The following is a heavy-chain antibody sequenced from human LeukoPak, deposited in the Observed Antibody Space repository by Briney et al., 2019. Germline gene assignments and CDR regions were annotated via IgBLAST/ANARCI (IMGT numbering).Heavy chain of an antibody. D-gene: IGHD2-2*01. CDR3: ARGFVTRLNHIVVVPAASGYYFDY. Sequence: SETLSLTCAVYGGSFSGYYWSWIRQPPGKGLEWIGEINHSGSTNYNPSLKSRVTISVDTSKNQFSLKLSSVTAADTAVYCCARGFVTRLNHIVVVPAASGYYFDYWGQGTLVTVSS. CDR1: GGSFSGYY. V-gene: IGHV4-34*01. J-gene: IGHJ4*02. CDR2: INHSGST.